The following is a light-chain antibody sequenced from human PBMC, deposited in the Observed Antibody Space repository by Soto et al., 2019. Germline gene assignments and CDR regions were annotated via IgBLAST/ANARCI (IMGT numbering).Light chain of an antibody. Sequence: EIVLTQSPATLSLSPGERATLSCRASQSVTSFLAWYQQPPGQAPRLLIYDASHRATGIPTRFSGSGSGTVFTLTISRLEPEYFSVYYYQPRADWPLTFGGGTQVEI. CDR1: QSVTSF. CDR3: QPRADWPLT. V-gene: IGKV3-11*01. CDR2: DAS. J-gene: IGKJ4*01.